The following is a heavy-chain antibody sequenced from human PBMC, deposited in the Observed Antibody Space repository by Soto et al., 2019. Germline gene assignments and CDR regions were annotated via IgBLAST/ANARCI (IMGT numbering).Heavy chain of an antibody. J-gene: IGHJ2*01. V-gene: IGHV4-34*01. D-gene: IGHD3-9*01. Sequence: QVQLQQWGAGPLRPLETLSLTCGVSGGSFSGYYWAWIRQSPGKGLEWIGEINDRGSINYNPSLKIRVSISVDTSKNHYSLNLRSVTAADTAVYYCARESHDILTGPPWVWYFDLWGRGILVTVSS. CDR1: GGSFSGYY. CDR3: ARESHDILTGPPWVWYFDL. CDR2: INDRGSI.